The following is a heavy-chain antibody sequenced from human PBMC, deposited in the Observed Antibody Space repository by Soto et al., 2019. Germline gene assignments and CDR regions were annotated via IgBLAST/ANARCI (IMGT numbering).Heavy chain of an antibody. Sequence: EVQLVESGGRLVKPGGSLRLSCAVSGFALSSYSIAWVRQAPGKRLEWVSFTFNYAGRLYYEDSVKGRFAISKDYEKNSVYLQMNSLRAEDTAVYYCRREEGYCVGGYCFRSAFELWGQVTVVTVSS. J-gene: IGHJ3*01. V-gene: IGHV3-21*01. CDR2: TFNYAGRL. D-gene: IGHD2-15*01. CDR3: RREEGYCVGGYCFRSAFEL. CDR1: GFALSSYS.